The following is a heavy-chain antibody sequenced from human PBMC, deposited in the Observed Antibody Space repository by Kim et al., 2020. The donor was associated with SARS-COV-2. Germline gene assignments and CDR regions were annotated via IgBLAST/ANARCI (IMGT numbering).Heavy chain of an antibody. J-gene: IGHJ4*02. CDR3: ARDSDSDY. D-gene: IGHD2-15*01. CDR1: GYNFNDHY. V-gene: IGHV1-2*02. CDR2: INPNGGET. Sequence: ASVKVSCKVSGYNFNDHYIHWVRQAPGQGLEWMGWINPNGGETKYAEKFHGKASMTRDMSTNTAYVELYSLSFDDTAVYYCARDSDSDYWGQGTLVSVPS.